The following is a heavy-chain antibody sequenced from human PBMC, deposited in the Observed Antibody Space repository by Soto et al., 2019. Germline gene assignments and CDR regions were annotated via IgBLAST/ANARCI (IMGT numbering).Heavy chain of an antibody. V-gene: IGHV3-72*01. Sequence: PGGSLSLSCAASGFTFSDHYMDWVRQAPGKGLEWVGRTRNKANSYTTEYAASVKGRFTISRDDSKNSLYLQMNSLKTEDTAVYYCARVPSGSFDAFDIWGQGTMVTVSS. CDR3: ARVPSGSFDAFDI. D-gene: IGHD1-26*01. CDR1: GFTFSDHY. CDR2: TRNKANSYTT. J-gene: IGHJ3*02.